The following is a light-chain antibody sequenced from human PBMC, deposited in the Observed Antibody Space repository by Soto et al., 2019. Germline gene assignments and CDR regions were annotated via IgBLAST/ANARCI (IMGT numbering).Light chain of an antibody. CDR3: QQFSSYPLT. CDR1: QTVRNNY. Sequence: EIVLTHAPVTLSLSPGERATLSCRASQTVRNNYLAWYQQKPGQAPRLLIYDASSRATGIPDRFSGGGSGTDFTLTISRLEPEDFAVYYCQQFSSYPLTFGGGTKVDI. CDR2: DAS. V-gene: IGKV3-20*01. J-gene: IGKJ4*01.